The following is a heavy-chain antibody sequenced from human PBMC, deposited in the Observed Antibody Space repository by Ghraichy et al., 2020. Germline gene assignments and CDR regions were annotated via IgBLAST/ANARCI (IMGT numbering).Heavy chain of an antibody. V-gene: IGHV1-18*01. Sequence: ASVKVSCKASGYIFTGYGFTWVRQAPGQGLEWVGWITTSTGDTKYPEKLQGRVTLTTDTSTSTAYLELRSLRTNDTAVYFCARRNFWSASADVYFYAMDVWGQGTTVTVSS. CDR3: ARRNFWSASADVYFYAMDV. D-gene: IGHD3-3*01. CDR1: GYIFTGYG. J-gene: IGHJ6*02. CDR2: ITTSTGDT.